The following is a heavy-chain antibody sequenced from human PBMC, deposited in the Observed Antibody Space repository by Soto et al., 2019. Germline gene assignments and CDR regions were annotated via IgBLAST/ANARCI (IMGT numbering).Heavy chain of an antibody. D-gene: IGHD6-19*01. Sequence: EVQLVESGGGLVQPGGSLRLSCAASGFTFSSYEINWVRQAPGKGLEWVSYISSSGSTIYYADTVKGRFTIARDNAKDSLYLQMNRLRGEDTAVYYCAITGRYSSGWYGYYFDYWGQGTLVTVSS. CDR3: AITGRYSSGWYGYYFDY. V-gene: IGHV3-48*03. J-gene: IGHJ4*02. CDR1: GFTFSSYE. CDR2: ISSSGSTI.